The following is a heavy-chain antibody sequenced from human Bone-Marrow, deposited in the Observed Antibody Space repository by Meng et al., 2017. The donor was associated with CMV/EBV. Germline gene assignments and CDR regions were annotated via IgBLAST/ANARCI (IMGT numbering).Heavy chain of an antibody. V-gene: IGHV4-39*07. CDR3: ARVSRDYDSPHTLNWLDP. D-gene: IGHD3-22*01. CDR1: GGSISSSSYY. Sequence: SETLSLTCTVSGGSISSSSYYWGWIRQPPGKGLEWIGSIYYSGSTYYNPSLKSRVTISVDTSKNQFSLKLSSVTAADTAVYYCARVSRDYDSPHTLNWLDPWGQGTLVTVSS. CDR2: IYYSGST. J-gene: IGHJ5*02.